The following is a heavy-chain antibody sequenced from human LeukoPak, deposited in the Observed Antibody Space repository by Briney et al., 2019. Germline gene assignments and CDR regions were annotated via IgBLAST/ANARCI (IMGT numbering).Heavy chain of an antibody. CDR1: GGSISSGGHY. V-gene: IGHV4-31*03. Sequence: SETLSLTCTVSGGSISSGGHYWSWIRQHPGKGLEWIGYIYYSGSTYYNPSLKSRVTISVDTSKNQFSLKLSSVTAADTAVYYCARDREYYGSGSPGAFDIWGQGTMVTVSS. CDR3: ARDREYYGSGSPGAFDI. J-gene: IGHJ3*02. D-gene: IGHD3-10*01. CDR2: IYYSGST.